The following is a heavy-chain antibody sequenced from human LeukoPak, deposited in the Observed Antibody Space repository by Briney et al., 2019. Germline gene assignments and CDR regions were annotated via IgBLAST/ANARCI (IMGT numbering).Heavy chain of an antibody. V-gene: IGHV4-34*01. J-gene: IGHJ3*02. Sequence: SETLSLTCAVYGGSFSGYYWSWIRQPPGKGLEWIGEINHSGSTNYNPSLKSRVTISVDTSKNQFSLRLSSVTAADTAVYYCARDGEYYDILTGYPWAFDIWGQGTMVTVSS. CDR2: INHSGST. CDR3: ARDGEYYDILTGYPWAFDI. CDR1: GGSFSGYY. D-gene: IGHD3-9*01.